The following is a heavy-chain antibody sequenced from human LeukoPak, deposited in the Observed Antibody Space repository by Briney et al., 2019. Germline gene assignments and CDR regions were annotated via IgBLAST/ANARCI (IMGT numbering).Heavy chain of an antibody. CDR1: GYTFTAFY. CDR3: ARNYYDSSGYYGGFQI. D-gene: IGHD3-22*01. V-gene: IGHV1-2*02. J-gene: IGHJ3*02. CDR2: INPNSGVT. Sequence: ASVKVSYKASGYTFTAFYIHWVRQAPGQGREWMGWINPNSGVTNYAQKFQGRVTMTRDTSISTAYMELSRLRSDDTAVYYCARNYYDSSGYYGGFQIWGPGTMVTVSS.